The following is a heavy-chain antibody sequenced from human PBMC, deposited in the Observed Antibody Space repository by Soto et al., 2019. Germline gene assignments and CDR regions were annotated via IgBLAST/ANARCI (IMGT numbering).Heavy chain of an antibody. D-gene: IGHD2-15*01. J-gene: IGHJ6*02. CDR1: GYTFTSYG. CDR3: ARDIVVVVAAGPGYYYGMDV. CDR2: ISAYNGNT. Sequence: ASVKVSCKASGYTFTSYGISWVRQAPGQGLEWMGWISAYNGNTNYAQKLQGRVTMTTGTSTSTAYMELRSLRSDDTAVYYCARDIVVVVAAGPGYYYGMDVWGQGTTVTVSS. V-gene: IGHV1-18*01.